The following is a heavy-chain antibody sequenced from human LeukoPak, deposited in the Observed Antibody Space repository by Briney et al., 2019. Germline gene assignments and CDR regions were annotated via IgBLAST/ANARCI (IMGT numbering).Heavy chain of an antibody. J-gene: IGHJ4*02. CDR1: GFTVSSNY. V-gene: IGHV3-23*01. Sequence: GGSLRLSCAASGFTVSSNYMSWVRQAPGKGLEWASAISGSGGSTYYADSVKGRFTISRDNSKNTLYLQMNSLRAEDTAVYYCAKDRVLEWFLFDYWGQGTLVTVSS. CDR2: ISGSGGST. D-gene: IGHD3-3*01. CDR3: AKDRVLEWFLFDY.